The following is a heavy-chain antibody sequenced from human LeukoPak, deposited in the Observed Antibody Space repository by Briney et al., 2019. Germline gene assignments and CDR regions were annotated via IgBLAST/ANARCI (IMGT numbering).Heavy chain of an antibody. D-gene: IGHD1-1*01. J-gene: IGHJ3*02. V-gene: IGHV4-34*01. CDR1: GFTFSSYA. Sequence: GSLRLSCAASGFTFSSYAMSWIRQPPGKGLEWIGEINHSGSTNYNPSLKSRVTISVDTSKNQFSLKLSSVTAADTAVYYCARWKTGRDAFDIWGQGTMVTVSS. CDR2: INHSGST. CDR3: ARWKTGRDAFDI.